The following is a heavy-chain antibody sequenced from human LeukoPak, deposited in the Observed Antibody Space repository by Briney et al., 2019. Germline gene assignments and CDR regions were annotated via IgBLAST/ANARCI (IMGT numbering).Heavy chain of an antibody. CDR1: GGSFSGYY. D-gene: IGHD5-18*01. Sequence: PSETLSLTCAVYGGSFSGYYWSWIRQPPGKGLEWIGEINHSGSTNYNPSLKSRVTISVDTSKNQFSLKLSSVTAADTAVYYCARGESGYSFDYWGQGTLVTVSS. CDR3: ARGESGYSFDY. CDR2: INHSGST. V-gene: IGHV4-34*01. J-gene: IGHJ4*02.